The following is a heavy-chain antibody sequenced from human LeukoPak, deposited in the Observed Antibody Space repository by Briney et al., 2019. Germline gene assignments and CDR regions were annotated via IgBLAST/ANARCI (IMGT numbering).Heavy chain of an antibody. Sequence: RGSLRLSCAASGFTFNTYWMTWVRQAPGKGLEWVANINQDGSEIYYVDSVKGRFTISRDNAKNSLFLQMSSLRADDTAVYYCVRDSSTWSWAEYFHHWGQGTLVTVSS. J-gene: IGHJ1*01. D-gene: IGHD6-13*01. CDR1: GFTFNTYW. V-gene: IGHV3-7*01. CDR3: VRDSSTWSWAEYFHH. CDR2: INQDGSEI.